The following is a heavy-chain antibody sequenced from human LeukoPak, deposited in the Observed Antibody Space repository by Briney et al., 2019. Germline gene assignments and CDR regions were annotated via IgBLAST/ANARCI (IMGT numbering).Heavy chain of an antibody. V-gene: IGHV3-48*03. D-gene: IGHD3-10*02. CDR3: AELGITMIGGV. J-gene: IGHJ6*04. CDR1: GFTFCSYE. Sequence: GGSLRLSCAASGFTFCSYEMNGVRQAPGKGLQWVSYISSGGSTIYYADSVKGRFTISRDNAKNTLYLQMNSLRAEDTAVYYCAELGITMIGGVWGKGTTVTISS. CDR2: ISSGGSTI.